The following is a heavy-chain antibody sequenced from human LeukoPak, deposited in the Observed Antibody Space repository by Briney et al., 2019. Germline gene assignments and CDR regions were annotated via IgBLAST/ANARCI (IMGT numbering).Heavy chain of an antibody. CDR3: ARGDSVARTSNYFDS. CDR1: GYTFISFD. CDR2: MKPNDGNR. Sequence: GASVKVSCKTSGYTFISFDIHWVRQATGQGLEWMGWMKPNDGNRGFAQKFQGRLTMTSDTSLVTAYMELTSLTSDDTAVYYCARGDSVARTSNYFDSWGQGTLVTVSS. J-gene: IGHJ5*01. V-gene: IGHV1-8*01. D-gene: IGHD6-19*01.